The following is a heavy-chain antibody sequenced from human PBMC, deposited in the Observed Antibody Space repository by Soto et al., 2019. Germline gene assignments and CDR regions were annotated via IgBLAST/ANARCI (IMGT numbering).Heavy chain of an antibody. CDR1: GYTFISYS. Sequence: QIQLVQSGGEVKKPGASVKVSCKSSGYTFISYSITWVRQAPGQGLEWMGRISAYNGNTNYAQKLQGRVTMTTDTSTRPAYMELRSLRSDDTAVYYCARGAFCGGAPGCRDMDVWGQGTTVTVSS. CDR2: ISAYNGNT. V-gene: IGHV1-18*01. J-gene: IGHJ6*02. D-gene: IGHD2-21*01. CDR3: ARGAFCGGAPGCRDMDV.